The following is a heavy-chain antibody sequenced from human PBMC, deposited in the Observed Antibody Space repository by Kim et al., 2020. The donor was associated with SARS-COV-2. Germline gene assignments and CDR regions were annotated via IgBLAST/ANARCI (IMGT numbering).Heavy chain of an antibody. CDR2: ISGSGHT. Sequence: GGSLRLSCAASGFSFSDNYMTWIRQAPGQGLEWLSDISGSGHTSYTDSVKGRFTISRDNDKKSLYLQMDSLRVEDTAVYYCVRDRDGDNSFAYCGQGTLVTVSS. CDR1: GFSFSDNY. CDR3: VRDRDGDNSFAY. V-gene: IGHV3-11*06. J-gene: IGHJ4*02.